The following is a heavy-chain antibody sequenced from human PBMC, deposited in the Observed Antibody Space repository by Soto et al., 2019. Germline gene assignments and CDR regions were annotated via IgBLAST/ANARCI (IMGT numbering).Heavy chain of an antibody. CDR2: IYYSGST. CDR1: GGSVTSYY. V-gene: IGHV4-59*02. D-gene: IGHD3-10*01. Sequence: ETLSLTCTVSGGSVTSYYWSCIRQPPGKALEWIGTIYYSGSTNYNPSLKSRVSISVDTSKNQFSLKVGSVTAADTAVYFCARALYGSGVLDVWGQGTTVTVSS. J-gene: IGHJ6*02. CDR3: ARALYGSGVLDV.